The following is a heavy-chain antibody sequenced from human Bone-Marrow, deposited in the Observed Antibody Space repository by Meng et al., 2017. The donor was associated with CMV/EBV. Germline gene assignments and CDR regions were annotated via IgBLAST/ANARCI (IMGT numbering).Heavy chain of an antibody. CDR2: INPNSGDT. CDR3: ARGTTLGAREDY. D-gene: IGHD4-11*01. J-gene: IGHJ4*02. V-gene: IGHV1-2*02. CDR1: GYSFSGYY. Sequence: ASVKVSCKGSGYSFSGYYMHWVRQAPGQGLQWMGWINPNSGDTNYAQKFQGRVTMTRDTSISTAYMELNSLRSDDTAVYYCARGTTLGAREDYWGQGTLVTVSS.